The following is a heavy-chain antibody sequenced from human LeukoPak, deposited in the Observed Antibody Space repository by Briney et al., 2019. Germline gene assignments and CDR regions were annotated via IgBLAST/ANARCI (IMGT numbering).Heavy chain of an antibody. D-gene: IGHD3-3*01. V-gene: IGHV1-2*02. CDR3: ARPFEYDFWSGYYQYYFDY. CDR1: GYTFTGYY. J-gene: IGHJ4*02. Sequence: ASVKVSCEASGYTFTGYYMHWVRQAPGQGLEWMGWINPNSGGTNYAQKFQGRVTMTRDTSISTAYMELSRLRSDDTAVYYCARPFEYDFWSGYYQYYFDYWGQGTLVTVSS. CDR2: INPNSGGT.